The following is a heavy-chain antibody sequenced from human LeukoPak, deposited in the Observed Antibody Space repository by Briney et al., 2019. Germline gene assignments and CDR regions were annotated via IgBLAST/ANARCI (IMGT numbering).Heavy chain of an antibody. J-gene: IGHJ4*02. Sequence: SVKVSCKASGYTFTSYGISWVRQASGQGLEWMGGIIPTLGTPNYAQKFQGRVTITADKSTTTAYMEVSSLRSEDTAVYYCVRTAYSSSRLYYFDYWGQGTLVTVSS. CDR2: IIPTLGTP. D-gene: IGHD2-21*01. CDR1: GYTFTSYG. V-gene: IGHV1-69*06. CDR3: VRTAYSSSRLYYFDY.